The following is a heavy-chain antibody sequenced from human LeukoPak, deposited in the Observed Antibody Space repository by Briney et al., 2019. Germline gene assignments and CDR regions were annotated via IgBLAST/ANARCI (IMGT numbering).Heavy chain of an antibody. CDR2: ISSSSSYI. CDR3: ARRAGAYSHPYDY. D-gene: IGHD4/OR15-4a*01. J-gene: IGHJ4*02. Sequence: GRSLRLSCAASGFTFSSYSMNWVRQAPGKGLEWVSSISSSSSYIYYADSVKGRFTISRDNAKNSLYLQMNSLRAEDTAVYYCARRAGAYSHPYDYWGQGTLVTVSS. CDR1: GFTFSSYS. V-gene: IGHV3-21*04.